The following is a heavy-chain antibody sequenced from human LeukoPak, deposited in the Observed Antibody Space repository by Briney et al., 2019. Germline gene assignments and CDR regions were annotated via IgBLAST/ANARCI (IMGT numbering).Heavy chain of an antibody. J-gene: IGHJ4*02. CDR1: GYTFTIYG. CDR3: ARGTDLGTPPDYFDY. Sequence: ASVKVSCKASGYTFTIYGISWVRQAPGQGLEWMGWISAYNGNTNYAQKLQGRVTMTTDTSTSTAYMELRSLRSDDTAVYYCARGTDLGTPPDYFDYWGQGTLVTVSS. V-gene: IGHV1-18*01. D-gene: IGHD1-14*01. CDR2: ISAYNGNT.